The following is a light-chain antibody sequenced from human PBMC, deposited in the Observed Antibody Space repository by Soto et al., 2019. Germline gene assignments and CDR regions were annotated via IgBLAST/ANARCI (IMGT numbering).Light chain of an antibody. CDR3: TPSTSSRTWV. V-gene: IGLV2-14*01. CDR1: SNDVGGYKY. CDR2: EVT. J-gene: IGLJ3*02. Sequence: QSALTQPASVSGSPGQSITISCTGTSNDVGGYKYVSWYQQHPGMAPKLMIYEVTNRPSGVSNRFSGSKSGNTASLTISGLQADDEATYYCTPSTSSRTWVFGGGTKLTVL.